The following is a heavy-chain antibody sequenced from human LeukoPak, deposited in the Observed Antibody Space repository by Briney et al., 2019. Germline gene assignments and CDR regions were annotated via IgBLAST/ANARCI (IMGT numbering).Heavy chain of an antibody. D-gene: IGHD2-2*01. CDR2: ISYDETNK. J-gene: IGHJ4*02. V-gene: IGHV3-30*04. Sequence: GGSLRLSCAASGFSFSSYAMHWVRPAPGKGLEWVAVISYDETNKYYGDSVKGRFTISRDNSKNTLYLQMNSLRAEDTAVYYCARDWQGSPGYYFHYWGQGTLVTVSS. CDR3: ARDWQGSPGYYFHY. CDR1: GFSFSSYA.